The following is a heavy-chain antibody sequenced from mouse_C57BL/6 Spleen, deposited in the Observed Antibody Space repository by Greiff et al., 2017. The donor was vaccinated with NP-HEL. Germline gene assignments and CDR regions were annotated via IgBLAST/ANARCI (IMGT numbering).Heavy chain of an antibody. V-gene: IGHV5-4*01. D-gene: IGHD1-1*01. Sequence: EVQLVESGGGLVKPGGSLKLSCAASGFTFSSYAMSWVRQTPEKRLEWVATISDGGSYTYYPDNVKGRFTISRDNAKNNLYLQMSHLKSEDTAMYYCARGEDYYGSSYLAYWGQGTLVTVSA. CDR3: ARGEDYYGSSYLAY. CDR1: GFTFSSYA. CDR2: ISDGGSYT. J-gene: IGHJ3*01.